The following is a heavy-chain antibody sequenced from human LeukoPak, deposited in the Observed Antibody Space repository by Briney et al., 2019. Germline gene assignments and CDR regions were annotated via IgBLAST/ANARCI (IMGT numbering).Heavy chain of an antibody. CDR3: ARHRIAVAGGFDY. D-gene: IGHD6-19*01. J-gene: IGHJ4*02. CDR2: IYYSGST. Sequence: PSETLSLTCTVSGGSISSGGYYWSWIRQPPGKGLEWIGYIYYSGSTNYNPSLKSRVTISVDTSKNQFSLKLSSVTAADTAVYYCARHRIAVAGGFDYWGQGTLVTVSS. CDR1: GGSISSGGYY. V-gene: IGHV4-61*08.